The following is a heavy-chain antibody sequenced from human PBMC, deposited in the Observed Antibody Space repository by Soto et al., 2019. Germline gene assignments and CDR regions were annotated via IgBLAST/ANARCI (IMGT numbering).Heavy chain of an antibody. CDR3: ANGVLMVVAATFDY. Sequence: EVQLLESGGGLVQPGGSLRLSCAASGFTFSSDAMSWVRQAPGKGLEWVSAISGSGGSTYYADSVKGRFTISRDNSKNTLYLQMSSLRAEDTAVYYCANGVLMVVAATFDYWGQGTLVTVSS. V-gene: IGHV3-23*01. CDR1: GFTFSSDA. CDR2: ISGSGGST. J-gene: IGHJ4*02. D-gene: IGHD2-15*01.